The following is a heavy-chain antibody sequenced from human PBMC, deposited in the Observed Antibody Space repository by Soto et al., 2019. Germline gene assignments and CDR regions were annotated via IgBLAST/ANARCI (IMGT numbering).Heavy chain of an antibody. CDR2: IKSKTDGETT. V-gene: IGHV3-15*01. CDR1: GFTFSNAW. Sequence: PGGSLRLSCAASGFTFSNAWMSWVRDAPGKGLEWVGRIKSKTDGETTDYAAPVKGRFTISRDDSKNTRYLQMSSLKAEDTAVYYCTTDHTPAYCGYVWGSYRPQAFDIRRQGTMVTVSS. CDR3: TTDHTPAYCGYVWGSYRPQAFDI. D-gene: IGHD3-16*02. J-gene: IGHJ3*02.